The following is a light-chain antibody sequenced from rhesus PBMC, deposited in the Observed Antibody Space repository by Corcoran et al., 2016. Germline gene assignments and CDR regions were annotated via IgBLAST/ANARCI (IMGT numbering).Light chain of an antibody. Sequence: DIQMTQSPSSLSASVGDRVTITCRASENVNNYLNWYQQKPGKAPKLLNYKASTLQSGGPSRFSGSGSGTDYPFTISSLQPEDVATYYCQHGYGTPFTFGPGTKLDIK. CDR1: ENVNNY. CDR2: KAS. V-gene: IGKV1-74*01. J-gene: IGKJ3*01. CDR3: QHGYGTPFT.